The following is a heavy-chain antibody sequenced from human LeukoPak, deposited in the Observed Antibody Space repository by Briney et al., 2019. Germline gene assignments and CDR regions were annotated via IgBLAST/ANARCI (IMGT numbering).Heavy chain of an antibody. V-gene: IGHV3-53*01. D-gene: IGHD3-10*01. Sequence: PGGSPRLSCAASGFTASTNYMNWVRQAPGKGLEWVSILYSGSDTYYADSVKGRFTISRDSSKNILSLQMNNLRAEDTAVYYCARVGDHFHWYLDLWGRGTLVTVSS. CDR1: GFTASTNY. J-gene: IGHJ2*01. CDR3: ARVGDHFHWYLDL. CDR2: LYSGSDT.